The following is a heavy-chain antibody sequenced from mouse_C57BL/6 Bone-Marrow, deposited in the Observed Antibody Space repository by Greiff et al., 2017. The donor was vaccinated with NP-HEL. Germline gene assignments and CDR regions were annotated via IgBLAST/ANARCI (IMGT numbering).Heavy chain of an antibody. Sequence: QVQLQQSGPELVKPGASVKISCKASGYAFSSSWMNWVKQRPGKGLEWIGRIYPGDGDTNYNGKFTGKATLTADKSSSTAYMQRSSLTSEDSAVYFCARSEIYYDYGYFDVWGTGTTVTVSS. V-gene: IGHV1-82*01. CDR3: ARSEIYYDYGYFDV. J-gene: IGHJ1*03. CDR2: IYPGDGDT. D-gene: IGHD2-4*01. CDR1: GYAFSSSW.